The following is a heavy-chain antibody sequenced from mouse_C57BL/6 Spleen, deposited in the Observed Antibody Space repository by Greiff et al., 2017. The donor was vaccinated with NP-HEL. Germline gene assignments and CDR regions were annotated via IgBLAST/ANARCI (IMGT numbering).Heavy chain of an antibody. D-gene: IGHD1-1*02. V-gene: IGHV7-3*01. CDR1: GFTFTDYY. Sequence: EVKLVESGGGLVQPGGSLSLSCAASGFTFTDYYMSWVRQPPGKALEWLGFIRNKANGYTTEYSASVKGRFTISRDHSQSILYLQMNALRAEDSATYYCARSQGSRDYAMDYWGQGTSVTVSS. CDR2: IRNKANGYTT. J-gene: IGHJ4*01. CDR3: ARSQGSRDYAMDY.